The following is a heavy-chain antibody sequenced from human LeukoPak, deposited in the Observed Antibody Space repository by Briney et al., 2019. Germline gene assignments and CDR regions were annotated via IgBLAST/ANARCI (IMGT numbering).Heavy chain of an antibody. CDR3: ARGGGTVRHYYYYMDV. D-gene: IGHD4-11*01. J-gene: IGHJ6*03. CDR1: GLTVSSSY. V-gene: IGHV3-53*05. Sequence: TGGSLRLSCAVSGLTVSSSYMSWVRQAPGKGLEWVSLIYSIYGGGSTFYADSVKGRFTISRDNSKNTLFLQMNSLRPEDTAVYYCARGGGTVRHYYYYMDVWGKGATVTVSS. CDR2: IYSIYGGGST.